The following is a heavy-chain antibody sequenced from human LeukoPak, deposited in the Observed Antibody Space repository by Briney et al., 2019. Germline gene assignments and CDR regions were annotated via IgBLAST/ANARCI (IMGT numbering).Heavy chain of an antibody. J-gene: IGHJ5*02. V-gene: IGHV3-7*01. CDR3: AREELRYFDWFEAAHWFDP. D-gene: IGHD3-9*01. CDR1: RFTFSSYW. Sequence: GGSLRLSCAASRFTFSSYWMSWVRQAPGKGLEWVANIKQDGSEKYYVDSVKGRFTISRDNAKNSLYLQMNSLRAEDTAVYYCAREELRYFDWFEAAHWFDPWGQGTLVTVSS. CDR2: IKQDGSEK.